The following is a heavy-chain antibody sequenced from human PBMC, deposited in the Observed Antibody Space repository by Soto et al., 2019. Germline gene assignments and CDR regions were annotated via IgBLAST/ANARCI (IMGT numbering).Heavy chain of an antibody. Sequence: QVQLQESGPGLVEPSQTLSLTCNVFGDSISSGGYHWSWIRQHPGKGLEWIVYIYYSGDTYYNPSLKSRVAISVHTSKKQFSLNLSSATAADTAVYYCARLAYSSRGGQFFDYWGQGVLVTVSS. CDR2: IYYSGDT. D-gene: IGHD6-13*01. J-gene: IGHJ4*02. CDR1: GDSISSGGYH. CDR3: ARLAYSSRGGQFFDY. V-gene: IGHV4-31*03.